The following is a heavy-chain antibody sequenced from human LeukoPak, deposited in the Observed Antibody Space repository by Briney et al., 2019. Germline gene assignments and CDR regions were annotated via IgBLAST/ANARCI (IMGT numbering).Heavy chain of an antibody. CDR1: GGSIIGYC. J-gene: IGHJ4*02. D-gene: IGHD6-6*01. Sequence: SETLSLTCTVSGGSIIGYCWSWIRQPPGKGLEWIGYIYYSGSTNYNPSLKSRVTISVDTSKNQLSLRLNSVTAADTAVYYCARVDYTTSSPYLLPDSWGQGTLVTVSS. V-gene: IGHV4-59*01. CDR3: ARVDYTTSSPYLLPDS. CDR2: IYYSGST.